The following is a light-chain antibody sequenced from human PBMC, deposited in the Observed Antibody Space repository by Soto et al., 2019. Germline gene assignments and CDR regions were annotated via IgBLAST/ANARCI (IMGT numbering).Light chain of an antibody. Sequence: QSFLSRPPSASVTPGQTVIISCSGIRSDIGSNFVNWYQHLPGTAPKLLIYNSNQRPSGVPDRFSGSKSGTSASLAISGLYSEDEADYYCAPRGGSQNGHALGTWTKVTFL. CDR3: APRGGSQNGHA. CDR1: RSDIGSNF. V-gene: IGLV1-44*01. CDR2: NSN. J-gene: IGLJ1*01.